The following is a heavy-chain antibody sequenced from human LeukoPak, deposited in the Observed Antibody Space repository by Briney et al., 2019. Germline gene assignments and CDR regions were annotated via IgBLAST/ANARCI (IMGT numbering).Heavy chain of an antibody. D-gene: IGHD5-18*01. CDR2: ISYDGSNK. CDR3: ARDLKMGYSYGYGAFDI. J-gene: IGHJ3*02. CDR1: GFTFSSYA. V-gene: IGHV3-30*04. Sequence: GRSLRLSCTASGFTFSSYAMHWVRQAPGKGLEWVAVISYDGSNKYYADSVKGRFTISRDNSKNTLYLQMNSLRAEDTAVYYCARDLKMGYSYGYGAFDIWGQGTMVTVSS.